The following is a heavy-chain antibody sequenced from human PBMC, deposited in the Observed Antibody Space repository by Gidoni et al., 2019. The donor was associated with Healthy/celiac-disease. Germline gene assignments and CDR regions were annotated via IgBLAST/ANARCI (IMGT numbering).Heavy chain of an antibody. CDR2: ISYDGINK. V-gene: IGHV3-30-3*01. CDR1: GCTFSCYA. D-gene: IGHD2-21*02. CDR3: AIDRSYFGGDCPFGGWFDP. Sequence: QVQLVESGGGVVQHGRYLSISCAASGCTFSCYAMPWVRLAPGKGLEWVAVISYDGINKYYADSVQGRFTISRDNSKNTLYLQMNSLRAEDTAVYYCAIDRSYFGGDCPFGGWFDPWGQGTLVTVSS. J-gene: IGHJ5*02.